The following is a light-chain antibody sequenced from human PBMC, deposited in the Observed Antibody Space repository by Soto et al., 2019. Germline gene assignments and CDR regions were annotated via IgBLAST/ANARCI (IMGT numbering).Light chain of an antibody. V-gene: IGKV3-11*01. CDR3: QQRSNWPRT. CDR1: QSVSSY. CDR2: DAS. J-gene: IGKJ1*01. Sequence: EIVLTQSPATLSLSPGERATLSCRASQSVSSYLAWYQQKPGQAPRLLIYDASNRATGIPARFSGSGSGTDFTPTISSLEPEDFAVYYCQQRSNWPRTFGQGTKAEIK.